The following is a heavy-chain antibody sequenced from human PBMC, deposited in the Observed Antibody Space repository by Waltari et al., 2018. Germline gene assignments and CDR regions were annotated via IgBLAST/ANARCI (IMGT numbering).Heavy chain of an antibody. J-gene: IGHJ4*02. CDR1: GFTFSSFE. CDR3: ARDRRSWVGPSDY. Sequence: EVQLVESGGGLVQPGGSLRLSCAASGFTFSSFEMNWVRQAPGKGLEWVSCISSRGSTVYYADSVKGRFTISRDNAKNSLYLQVNSLRAEDTAVYYCARDRRSWVGPSDYWGQGTLVTVSS. D-gene: IGHD1-26*01. CDR2: ISSRGSTV. V-gene: IGHV3-48*03.